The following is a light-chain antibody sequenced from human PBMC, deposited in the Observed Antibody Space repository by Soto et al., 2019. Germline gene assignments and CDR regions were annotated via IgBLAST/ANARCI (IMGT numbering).Light chain of an antibody. V-gene: IGLV2-23*02. CDR1: SSDVGSYNL. CDR3: CSYAGSSPYV. CDR2: EVS. J-gene: IGLJ1*01. Sequence: QSVLTQPGSVSGSPGQTITISCTGTSSDVGSYNLVSWYQQHPGKAPKLMIYEVSERPSGVSNRFSGSKSGNTASLTISGLQAEHEADYYCCSYAGSSPYVFGTGTKLTVL.